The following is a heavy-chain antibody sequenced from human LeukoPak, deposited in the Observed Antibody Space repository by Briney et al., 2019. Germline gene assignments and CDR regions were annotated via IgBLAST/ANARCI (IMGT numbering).Heavy chain of an antibody. D-gene: IGHD4-23*01. CDR1: GFTFSNCA. J-gene: IGHJ4*02. V-gene: IGHV3-30-3*01. Sequence: PGGSLRLSCAASGFTFSNCAMHWVRQAPGKGLEWVALISYDGSNIFYADSVKGRFTISRDNSQNTLYLQMNSLRVEDTALYYCAREMTTVVGKNFDYWGQGTLVTVSS. CDR2: ISYDGSNI. CDR3: AREMTTVVGKNFDY.